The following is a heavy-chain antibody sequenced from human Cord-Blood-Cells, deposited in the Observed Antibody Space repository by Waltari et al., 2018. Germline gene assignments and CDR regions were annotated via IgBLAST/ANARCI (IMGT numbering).Heavy chain of an antibody. CDR3: ARDQGMIAAAGTNWFDP. CDR2: IYTSGST. Sequence: QVQLQESGPGLVKPSETLSLTCTVSGGSISSYYWSWIRQPAGKGREWIGRIYTSGSTNYNPSLKSRVTMSVDTSKNQFSLKLSSVTAADTAVYYCARDQGMIAAAGTNWFDPWGQGTLVTVSS. V-gene: IGHV4-4*07. J-gene: IGHJ5*02. CDR1: GGSISSYY. D-gene: IGHD6-13*01.